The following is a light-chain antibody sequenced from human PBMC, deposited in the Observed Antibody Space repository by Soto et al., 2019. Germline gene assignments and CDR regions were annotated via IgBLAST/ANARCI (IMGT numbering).Light chain of an antibody. CDR1: QSISSY. CDR3: QQSYSTPYT. J-gene: IGKJ2*01. CDR2: AAS. Sequence: DIQMTQSPSSLSASVGDRVTITCRASQSISSYLNWYQQKPGKAPKLLIYAASSLQSGVPSRFSGSGSGTDFTLTISSLQPEDFATYYCQQSYSTPYTFVQGTKREIK. V-gene: IGKV1-39*01.